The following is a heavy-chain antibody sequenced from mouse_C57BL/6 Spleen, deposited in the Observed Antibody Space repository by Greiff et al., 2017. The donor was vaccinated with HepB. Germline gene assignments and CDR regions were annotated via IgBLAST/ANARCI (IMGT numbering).Heavy chain of an antibody. V-gene: IGHV5-17*01. CDR2: ISSGSSTI. CDR1: GFTFSDYG. D-gene: IGHD1-1*02. CDR3: ARYGHYAMDY. J-gene: IGHJ4*01. Sequence: EVMLVESGGGLVKPGGSLKLSCAASGFTFSDYGMHWVRQAPEKGLEWVAYISSGSSTIYYADTVKGRFTISRDNAKNTLFLQMTSLRSEDTAMYYCARYGHYAMDYWGQGTSVTVSS.